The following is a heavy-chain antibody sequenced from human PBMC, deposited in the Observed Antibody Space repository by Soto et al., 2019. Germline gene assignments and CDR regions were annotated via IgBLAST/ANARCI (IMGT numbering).Heavy chain of an antibody. D-gene: IGHD3-22*01. V-gene: IGHV3-7*03. CDR3: AKWLGVNWFDP. J-gene: IGHJ5*02. CDR2: IKQDGSEK. Sequence: GGSLRLSCAASGFTFSSYWMSWVRQAPGKGLEWVANIKQDGSEKYYVDSVKGRFTISRDNAKNSLYLQMNSLRAEDTAVYYCAKWLGVNWFDPWGQGTLVTVSS. CDR1: GFTFSSYW.